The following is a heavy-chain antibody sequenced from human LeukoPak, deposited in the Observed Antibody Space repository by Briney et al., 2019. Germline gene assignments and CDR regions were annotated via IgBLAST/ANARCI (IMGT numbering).Heavy chain of an antibody. D-gene: IGHD3-10*01. CDR1: GNYW. V-gene: IGHV3-74*01. Sequence: GGSLRLSCAASGNYWMHWVRQAPGKGLVWVSHINSDGSWTSYADSVKGRFTISRDNSKNTMYLQMNSLRAEDTAVYYCAKEYDSGGYGANFDYWGQGTLVTVSS. CDR3: AKEYDSGGYGANFDY. CDR2: INSDGSWT. J-gene: IGHJ4*02.